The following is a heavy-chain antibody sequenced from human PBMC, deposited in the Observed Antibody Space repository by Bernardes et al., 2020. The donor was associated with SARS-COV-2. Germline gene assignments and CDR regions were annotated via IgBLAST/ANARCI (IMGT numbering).Heavy chain of an antibody. CDR2: IYPGDSDT. CDR1: GYSVTSDW. D-gene: IGHD4-17*01. Sequence: GEARKSGGKGSGYSVTSDWIGWVRQMPGKGLEWMGIIYPGDSDTRYSPSFQGQVTISADKSISTAYLQWSSLKASDTAMYYCAATTTVPPSWFDPWGQGTLVTVSS. V-gene: IGHV5-51*01. CDR3: AATTTVPPSWFDP. J-gene: IGHJ5*02.